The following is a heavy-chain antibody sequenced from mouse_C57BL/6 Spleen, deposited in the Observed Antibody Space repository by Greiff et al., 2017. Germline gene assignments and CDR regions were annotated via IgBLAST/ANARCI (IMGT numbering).Heavy chain of an antibody. D-gene: IGHD1-1*01. CDR3: ARGTTVSSLYFDY. V-gene: IGHV1-19*01. CDR1: GYTFTDYY. CDR2: INPYNGGT. J-gene: IGHJ2*01. Sequence: EVQLQQSGPVLVKPGASVKMSCKASGYTFTDYYMNWVKQSHGKSLEWIGVINPYNGGTSYNQKFKGKATLTVDKSSSTAYMELNSLTSEDSAVYYCARGTTVSSLYFDYWGQGTTLTVSS.